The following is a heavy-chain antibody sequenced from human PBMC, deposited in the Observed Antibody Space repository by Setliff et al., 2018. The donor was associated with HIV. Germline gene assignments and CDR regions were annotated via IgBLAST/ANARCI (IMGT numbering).Heavy chain of an antibody. J-gene: IGHJ4*02. V-gene: IGHV4-38-2*01. Sequence: SETLSLTCDVSGFSISSRYYWSWIRQPPGKGLEWIGEINHSGSTNYHPSLKSRVPISVDTSKNQFSLKLSPVTAADTAVYYCARHLAMGGIQLWFVDDYFDYWGQGTLVTVSS. D-gene: IGHD5-18*01. CDR1: GFSISSRYY. CDR3: ARHLAMGGIQLWFVDDYFDY. CDR2: INHSGST.